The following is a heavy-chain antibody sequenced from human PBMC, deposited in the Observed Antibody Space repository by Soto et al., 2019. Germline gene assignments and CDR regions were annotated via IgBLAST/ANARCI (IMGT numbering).Heavy chain of an antibody. CDR2: IYYSGST. CDR3: ARDGDNWFDT. CDR1: GGSISSGGYY. D-gene: IGHD3-3*01. J-gene: IGHJ5*02. Sequence: PSETLSLTCTVSGGSISSGGYYWSWIRQHPGKGLEWIGYIYYSGSTYYNPSLKSRVTISVDTSKNQFSLKLSSVTAADTAVYYCARDGDNWFDTWGQGTLVTVSS. V-gene: IGHV4-31*03.